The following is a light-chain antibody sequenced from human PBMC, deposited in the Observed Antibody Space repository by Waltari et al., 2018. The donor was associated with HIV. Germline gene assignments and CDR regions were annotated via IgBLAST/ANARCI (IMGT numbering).Light chain of an antibody. CDR2: QDN. CDR1: TLGDTF. J-gene: IGLJ2*01. Sequence: SYDLAQPPSVSVSPGQTASITCSGDTLGDTFASWYQQRPGQSPLLIIYQDNRRPSGIPDRFSGSHSGNAATLTISETQAMDEADYFCQAWVSRTAWVIFGGGKKLTVV. CDR3: QAWVSRTAWVI. V-gene: IGLV3-1*01.